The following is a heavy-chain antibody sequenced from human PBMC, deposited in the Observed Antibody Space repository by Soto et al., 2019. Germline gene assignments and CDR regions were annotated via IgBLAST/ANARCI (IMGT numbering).Heavy chain of an antibody. CDR1: GYTFTSYA. Sequence: EASVKVSCKASGYTFTSYAMHWVRQAPGQRLEWMGWINAGNGNTKYSLKGRLTVSRDNARDSLYLQLNSLRAEDTAVYYCATDGAAGSVMEVWGPGTTVTVSS. V-gene: IGHV1-3*01. CDR2: INAGNGNT. CDR3: ATDGAAGSVMEV. J-gene: IGHJ6*02. D-gene: IGHD6-13*01.